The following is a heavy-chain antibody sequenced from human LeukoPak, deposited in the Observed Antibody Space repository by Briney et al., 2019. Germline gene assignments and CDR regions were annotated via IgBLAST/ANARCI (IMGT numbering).Heavy chain of an antibody. J-gene: IGHJ4*02. Sequence: SETLSLTCTVSGGSISSYYWSWIRQPPGKGLELIGYIENSGRIKYKPSLQSRVTISLDAPKNQFSLRLSSVPPSDTAVYYCAGGDAGFQAYWGQGTLVTVSS. CDR2: IENSGRI. V-gene: IGHV4-4*08. CDR3: AGGDAGFQAY. CDR1: GGSISSYY. D-gene: IGHD1-14*01.